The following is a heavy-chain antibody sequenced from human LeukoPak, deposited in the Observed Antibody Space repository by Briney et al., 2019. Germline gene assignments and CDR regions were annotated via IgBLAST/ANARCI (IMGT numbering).Heavy chain of an antibody. J-gene: IGHJ6*02. D-gene: IGHD6-13*01. V-gene: IGHV4-39*07. CDR2: IYYSGST. Sequence: PSETLSLTCTVSGGSISSSSYYWGWIRQPPGKGLEWIGSIYYSGSTYYNPSLKSRVTISVDTSKNQFSLKLSSVTAADTAVYYCAREFAAGTDYYYYGMDVWGQGTTVTVSS. CDR3: AREFAAGTDYYYYGMDV. CDR1: GGSISSSSYY.